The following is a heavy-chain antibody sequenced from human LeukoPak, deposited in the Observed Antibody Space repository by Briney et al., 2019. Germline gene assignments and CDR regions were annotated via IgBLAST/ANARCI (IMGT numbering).Heavy chain of an antibody. Sequence: GGSLRLSCAASGFTFNRYNMNWVRRAPGKGLEWVSSISTSSSYIYYADSVRGRFTISRDNAKNSLYLQMNSLRAEDTAVYSCARDLRYSYGYGDYWGQGTLVTVSS. CDR1: GFTFNRYN. CDR2: ISTSSSYI. CDR3: ARDLRYSYGYGDY. V-gene: IGHV3-21*01. D-gene: IGHD5-18*01. J-gene: IGHJ4*02.